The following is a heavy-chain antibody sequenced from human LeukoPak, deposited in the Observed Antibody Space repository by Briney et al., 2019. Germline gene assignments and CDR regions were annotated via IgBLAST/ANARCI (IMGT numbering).Heavy chain of an antibody. D-gene: IGHD3-10*01. V-gene: IGHV1-2*02. CDR2: INPNSGGT. CDR3: ARGPYYYGSGSYYPEPNWFDP. CDR1: GYTFTGYY. J-gene: IGHJ5*02. Sequence: ASVKVSCKASGYTFTGYYMHWVRQAPGQGLEWMGWINPNSGGTNYAQKLQGRVTMTRDTSISIVYMELSRLRSDDTAVYYCARGPYYYGSGSYYPEPNWFDPWGQGTLVTVSS.